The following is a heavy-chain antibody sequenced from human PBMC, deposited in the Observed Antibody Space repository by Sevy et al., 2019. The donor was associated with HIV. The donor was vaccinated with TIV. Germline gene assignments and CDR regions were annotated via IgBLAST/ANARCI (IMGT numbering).Heavy chain of an antibody. D-gene: IGHD3-22*01. J-gene: IGHJ4*02. V-gene: IGHV3-30*14. CDR3: GRDNSGYFFFDY. CDR1: GFTFGSYT. CDR2: ISQTYDGSKK. Sequence: GGSLRLSCAASGFTFGSYTLHWVRQAPGKGLEWVALISQTYDGSKKYYIDSVQGRFTISRDNSKNTLYLQMDSLRPEDTAVYYWGRDNSGYFFFDYWGQGTLVTVSS.